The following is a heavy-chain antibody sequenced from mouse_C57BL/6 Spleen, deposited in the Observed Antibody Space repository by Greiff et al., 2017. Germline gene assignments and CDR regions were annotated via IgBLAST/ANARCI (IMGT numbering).Heavy chain of an antibody. CDR1: GYTFTDYE. Sequence: VQLQQSGAELVRPGASVTLSCKASGYTFTDYEMHWVKQTPVHGLEWIGAIDPETGGTAYNQKFKGKAILTADKSSSTAYMELRSLTSEDSAVYYCTRGLHDYAMDYWGQGTSVTVSS. CDR3: TRGLHDYAMDY. V-gene: IGHV1-15*01. CDR2: IDPETGGT. J-gene: IGHJ4*01.